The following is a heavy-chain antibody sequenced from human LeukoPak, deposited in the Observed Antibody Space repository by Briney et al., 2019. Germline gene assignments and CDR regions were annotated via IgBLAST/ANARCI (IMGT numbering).Heavy chain of an antibody. V-gene: IGHV3-23*01. CDR1: GFTFSSYA. CDR3: AKDRAGNSWNFDY. J-gene: IGHJ4*02. CDR2: ISGSGGST. Sequence: PGGSLRLSCAASGFTFSSYAMSWVRQAPGKGLEWVSAISGSGGSTYYADSVKGRFTISRDTSNKVVYLQMNSLRTEDMAVYYCAKDRAGNSWNFDYWGQGTLVAVSS. D-gene: IGHD6-13*01.